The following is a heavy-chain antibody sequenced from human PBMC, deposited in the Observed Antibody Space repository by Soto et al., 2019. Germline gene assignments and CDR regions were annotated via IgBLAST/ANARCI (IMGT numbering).Heavy chain of an antibody. J-gene: IGHJ5*02. CDR1: GGTFSSYA. V-gene: IGHV1-69*01. Sequence: QVQLVQPGAEVKKPGYSVKVSCKASGGTFSSYAISWVRQAPGPGLEWMGGIIPIFGTANYAQKFQGRVTITADESTSTASMELSSLRSEDTAVYYCARGTPPKYNWFDPWCQGTLVTVSS. CDR3: ARGTPPKYNWFDP. CDR2: IIPIFGTA.